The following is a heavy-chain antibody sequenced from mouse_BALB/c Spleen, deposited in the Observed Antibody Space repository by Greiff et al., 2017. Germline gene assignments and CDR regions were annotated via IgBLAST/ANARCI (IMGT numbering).Heavy chain of an antibody. Sequence: QVQLQQSGAELMKPGASVKISCKATGYTFSSYWIEWVKQRPGHGLEWIGEILPGSGSTNYNEKFKGKATFTADTSSNTAYMQLSSLTSEDSAVYYCARVITTGPYYAMDYWGQGTSVTVSS. CDR3: ARVITTGPYYAMDY. J-gene: IGHJ4*01. CDR2: ILPGSGST. D-gene: IGHD1-1*01. V-gene: IGHV1-9*01. CDR1: GYTFSSYW.